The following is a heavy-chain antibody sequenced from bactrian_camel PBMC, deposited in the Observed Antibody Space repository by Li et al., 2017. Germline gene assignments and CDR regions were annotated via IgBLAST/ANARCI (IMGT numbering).Heavy chain of an antibody. Sequence: VQLVESGGGSVQAGGSLRLSCVVSGYSFSRPCVGWFRQAPGSEREGIAAIGADGHAKYAGSLQGRFTISQDYGKNTVYLQMDSLKIEDTVIGARGPRSPSP. CDR1: GYSFSRPC. J-gene: IGHJ4*01. CDR2: IGADGHA. V-gene: IGHV3S67*01.